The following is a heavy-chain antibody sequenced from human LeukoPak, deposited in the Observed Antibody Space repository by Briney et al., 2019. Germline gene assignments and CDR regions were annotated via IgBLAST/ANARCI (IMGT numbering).Heavy chain of an antibody. J-gene: IGHJ4*02. D-gene: IGHD4-11*01. V-gene: IGHV3-7*01. CDR3: AREVDYSNYPSGIY. CDR2: IKPDGSEK. CDR1: GFTFSSYW. Sequence: GGSLRLSCAASGFTFSSYWMSWVRQAPGKGLEWVANIKPDGSEKYYVDSVKGRFTISRDNARNALFLEMNSLRAEDTAVYYCAREVDYSNYPSGIYWGQGTLVTVSS.